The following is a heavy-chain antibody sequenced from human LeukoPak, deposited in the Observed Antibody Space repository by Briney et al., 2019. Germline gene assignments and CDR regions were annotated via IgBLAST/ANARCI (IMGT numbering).Heavy chain of an antibody. CDR3: ARDAVAGPMGGFDY. V-gene: IGHV4-39*07. J-gene: IGHJ4*02. CDR1: GSSISSSSYY. D-gene: IGHD6-19*01. CDR2: IYYSGST. Sequence: SETLSLTCTVSGSSISSSSYYWGWIRQPPGKGLEWIGSIYYSGSTYYNPSLKSRVTISVDTSKNQFSLKLSSVTAADTAVYYCARDAVAGPMGGFDYWGRGTLVTVSS.